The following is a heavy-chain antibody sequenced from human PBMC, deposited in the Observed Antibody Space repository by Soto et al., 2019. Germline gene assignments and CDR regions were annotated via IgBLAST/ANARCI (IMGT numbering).Heavy chain of an antibody. V-gene: IGHV4-59*08. Sequence: PSETLSLTCTVSGGSISSYYWSWIRQPPGKGLEWIGYIYYSGSTNYNPSLKSRVTISVDTSKNQFSLKLSSVTAADTAVYFCARRAPVEQWLEDWGFDYWGQGTLVTVSS. CDR3: ARRAPVEQWLEDWGFDY. J-gene: IGHJ4*02. CDR1: GGSISSYY. D-gene: IGHD6-19*01. CDR2: IYYSGST.